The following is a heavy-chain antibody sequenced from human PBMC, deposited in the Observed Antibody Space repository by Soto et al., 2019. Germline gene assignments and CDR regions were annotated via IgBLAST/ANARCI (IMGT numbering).Heavy chain of an antibody. V-gene: IGHV1-3*01. D-gene: IGHD6-13*01. Sequence: QVQLVQSGAEVKKPGASVKVSCTASGYTFTHYALHWVRPAPGQRLEWMGFINAGSGNTKYSQTFQGRLTFTKDTSSSTAYMDLSSLRSEDTAIYYCARGLAADGAWGQGKLVTVSS. J-gene: IGHJ5*02. CDR2: INAGSGNT. CDR1: GYTFTHYA. CDR3: ARGLAADGA.